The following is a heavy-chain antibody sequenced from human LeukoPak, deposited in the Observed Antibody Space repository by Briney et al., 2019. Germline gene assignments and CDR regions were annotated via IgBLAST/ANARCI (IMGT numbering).Heavy chain of an antibody. CDR1: GYAFTVYY. Sequence: ASVKVSCKASGYAFTVYYMHWVRQAPGQGLEWMAWINPNSGGTNYAQKFQGRVTMTRDTSISTAYLELSRLRSGDTAVYYCARPYYYDSSGYWLDSWGQGTLVTVSS. D-gene: IGHD3-22*01. CDR2: INPNSGGT. J-gene: IGHJ4*02. CDR3: ARPYYYDSSGYWLDS. V-gene: IGHV1-2*02.